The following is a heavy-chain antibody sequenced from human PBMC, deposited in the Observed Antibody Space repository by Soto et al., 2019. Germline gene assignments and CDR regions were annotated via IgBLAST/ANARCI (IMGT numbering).Heavy chain of an antibody. Sequence: QITLKESGPPLVKPTQTLTLTCTVSGFSLITYGVGVGWIRQPPGKALEWLALIYWDDDKRYSPSLKSRLTITKDTSKNQVVLTMTNMDPVDTVTYYCARALGSWGAYYFDYWGQGTLVTVSS. J-gene: IGHJ4*02. V-gene: IGHV2-5*02. CDR2: IYWDDDK. CDR3: ARALGSWGAYYFDY. D-gene: IGHD3-16*01. CDR1: GFSLITYGVG.